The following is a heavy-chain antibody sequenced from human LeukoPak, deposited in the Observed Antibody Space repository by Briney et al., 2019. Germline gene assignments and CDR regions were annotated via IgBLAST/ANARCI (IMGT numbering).Heavy chain of an antibody. D-gene: IGHD5-12*01. CDR2: INPNSGGT. CDR3: ARQPVPVWWLPKRRRAFDY. V-gene: IGHV1-2*02. J-gene: IGHJ4*02. CDR1: GYTFTGYY. Sequence: GASVKVSCKASGYTFTGYYMHWVRQAPGQGLEWMGWINPNSGGTNYAQKFQGRVTMTRDTSISTAYMELSRLRSDDTAVYYCARQPVPVWWLPKRRRAFDYWGQGTLVTVSS.